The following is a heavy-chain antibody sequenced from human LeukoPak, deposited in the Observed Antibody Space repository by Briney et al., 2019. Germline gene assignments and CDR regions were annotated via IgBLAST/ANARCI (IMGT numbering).Heavy chain of an antibody. CDR2: IYYSGRT. Sequence: SETLSLTCTVSGGSISSGGYYWSWIRQPPGRGLEWIGYIYYSGRTYYKPSLRSRVTISVDRSRNQFSLKLTSVTAADTAGYYCARHAEESFDAFDIWGQGTMVTVSS. D-gene: IGHD1-26*01. V-gene: IGHV4-30-4*01. CDR3: ARHAEESFDAFDI. J-gene: IGHJ3*02. CDR1: GGSISSGGYY.